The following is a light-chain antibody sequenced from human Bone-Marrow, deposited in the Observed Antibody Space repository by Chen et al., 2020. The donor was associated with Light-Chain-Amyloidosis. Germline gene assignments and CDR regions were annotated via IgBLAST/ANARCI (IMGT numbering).Light chain of an antibody. Sequence: QSALPQPASVSGSPGQSITISCTGTSSDVGGDNHVSWYQQHPDKAPKLMIYEVTNRPSWVPDRFSGSKSDNTASLPISGRQTEDEADYFCSSYTITNTLVFGSGTRVTVL. V-gene: IGLV2-14*01. CDR2: EVT. CDR1: SSDVGGDNH. J-gene: IGLJ1*01. CDR3: SSYTITNTLV.